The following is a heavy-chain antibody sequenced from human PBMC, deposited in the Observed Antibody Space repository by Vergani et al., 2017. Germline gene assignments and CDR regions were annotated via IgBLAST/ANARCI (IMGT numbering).Heavy chain of an antibody. CDR3: AKVYYYDSSGYYFDY. CDR2: IWYDGSNK. Sequence: VQLVESGGGLVKPGGSLRLSCAASGFTFSNAWMSWVRQAPGKGLEWVAVIWYDGSNKYYADSVKGRFTISRDNSKNTLYLQMNSLRAEDTAVYYCAKVYYYDSSGYYFDYWGQGTLVTVSS. CDR1: GFTFSNAW. J-gene: IGHJ4*02. D-gene: IGHD3-22*01. V-gene: IGHV3-33*08.